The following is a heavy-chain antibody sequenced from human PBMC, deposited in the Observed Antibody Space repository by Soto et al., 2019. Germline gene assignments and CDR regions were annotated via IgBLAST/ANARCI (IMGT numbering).Heavy chain of an antibody. CDR2: IKQDGSEK. Sequence: GGSLRLSCAASGFTFSSYWMSWVRQAPGKGLEWVANIKQDGSEKYYVDSVKGRFTISRDNAKNSLYLQMNSLRAEDTAVYYCARGSLRYFDWLKGGAFDIWGQGTMVTVSS. CDR1: GFTFSSYW. V-gene: IGHV3-7*05. D-gene: IGHD3-9*01. CDR3: ARGSLRYFDWLKGGAFDI. J-gene: IGHJ3*02.